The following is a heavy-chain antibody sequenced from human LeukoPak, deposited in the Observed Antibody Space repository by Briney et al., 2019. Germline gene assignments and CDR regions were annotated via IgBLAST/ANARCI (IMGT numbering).Heavy chain of an antibody. V-gene: IGHV3-74*01. CDR3: ARMGHDILVPSGMDV. Sequence: PGGSLRLSCAASGFTFRTFAMTWVRQAPGKGLVWVSRINNDGSYTSYADSVKGRFTISRDNAKNTLYVQMNSLRAEDTAVYYCARMGHDILVPSGMDVWGQGTTVTVSS. CDR2: INNDGSYT. J-gene: IGHJ6*02. D-gene: IGHD1-1*01. CDR1: GFTFRTFA.